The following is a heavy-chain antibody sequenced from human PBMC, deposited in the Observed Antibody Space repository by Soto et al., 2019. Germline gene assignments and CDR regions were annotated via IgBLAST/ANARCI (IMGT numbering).Heavy chain of an antibody. J-gene: IGHJ4*02. CDR2: ISLSGSDM. D-gene: IGHD3-10*01. CDR1: GFTVRSYT. Sequence: PGGSMKISCAACGFTVRSYTMNWVRQAPGKGLEWVSYISLSGSDMYYAGSVKGRFTISRDNAKNSLSLQMNSLRAEDTAVYYCVRDHIWSFDYWGQGTPVTVSS. CDR3: VRDHIWSFDY. V-gene: IGHV3-48*01.